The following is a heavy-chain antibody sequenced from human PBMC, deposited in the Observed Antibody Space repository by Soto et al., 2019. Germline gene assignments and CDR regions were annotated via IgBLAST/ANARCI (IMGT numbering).Heavy chain of an antibody. CDR1: GGSISSYY. CDR2: IYYSGST. D-gene: IGHD2-15*01. Sequence: SETLSLTCTVSGGSISSYYWSWIRQPPGKGLEWIGYIYYSGSTNYNPSLKSRVTISVDTSKNQFSLKLSSVTAADTAVYYCARDLHCSGGSCYSVGMDVWGQGTTVTVSS. CDR3: ARDLHCSGGSCYSVGMDV. J-gene: IGHJ6*02. V-gene: IGHV4-59*01.